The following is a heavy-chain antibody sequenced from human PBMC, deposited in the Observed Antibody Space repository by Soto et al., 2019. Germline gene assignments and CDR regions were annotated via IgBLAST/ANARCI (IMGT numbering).Heavy chain of an antibody. CDR1: GFTFSSYI. CDR2: ISSSSSYI. D-gene: IGHD1-26*01. V-gene: IGHV3-21*01. Sequence: PGGSLRLSCAASGFTFSSYIMNWVRQAPGKGLEWVSSISSSSSYIYYADSVKGRFTISRDNAKNSLYLQMNSLRAEDTAVYYCAREYSGSYSLHSRYGMDVWGQGTTVTVSS. J-gene: IGHJ6*02. CDR3: AREYSGSYSLHSRYGMDV.